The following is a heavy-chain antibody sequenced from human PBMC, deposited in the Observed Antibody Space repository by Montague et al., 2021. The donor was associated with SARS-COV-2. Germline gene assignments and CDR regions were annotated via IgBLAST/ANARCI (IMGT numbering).Heavy chain of an antibody. D-gene: IGHD7-27*01. J-gene: IGHJ4*02. V-gene: IGHV2-5*01. CDR2: IFWNDDK. CDR3: AHSPLFSSLGDFDS. Sequence: PALVKPTQTLTLTCTFSGFSLISDGVGVGWIRQPPGKALEWLALIFWNDDKRYNSSLKNRLTVTKDTSKNQVVLTMTNMDPLDTGTYYCAHSPLFSSLGDFDSWGQGTLVTVAS. CDR1: GFSLISDGVG.